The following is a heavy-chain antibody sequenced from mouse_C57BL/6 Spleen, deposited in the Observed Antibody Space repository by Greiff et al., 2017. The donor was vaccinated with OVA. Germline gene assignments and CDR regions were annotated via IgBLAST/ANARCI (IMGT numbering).Heavy chain of an antibody. CDR3: ARASFTTVVEAWFAY. Sequence: EVQLQQSGPELVKPGASVKISCKASGYTFTDYYMNWVKQSHGKSLEWIGDINPNNGGTSYNQKFKGKATLTVDKSSSTAYMELRSLTSEDSAVYYCARASFTTVVEAWFAYWGQGTLVTVSA. J-gene: IGHJ3*01. CDR2: INPNNGGT. V-gene: IGHV1-26*01. CDR1: GYTFTDYY. D-gene: IGHD1-1*01.